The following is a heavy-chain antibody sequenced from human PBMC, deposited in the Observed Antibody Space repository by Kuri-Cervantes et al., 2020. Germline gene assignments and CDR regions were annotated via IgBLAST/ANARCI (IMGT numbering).Heavy chain of an antibody. CDR1: GFTFSDYY. Sequence: LSLTCAASGFTFSDYYMSWIRQAPGKGLEWVSYISSSGSTIYYADSVKGRFTISRDNSKNTLYLQMINLRAEDTAVYYCARDRRITAAADYYFDYWGQGTLVTVSS. D-gene: IGHD6-13*01. CDR2: ISSSGSTI. CDR3: ARDRRITAAADYYFDY. V-gene: IGHV3-11*04. J-gene: IGHJ4*02.